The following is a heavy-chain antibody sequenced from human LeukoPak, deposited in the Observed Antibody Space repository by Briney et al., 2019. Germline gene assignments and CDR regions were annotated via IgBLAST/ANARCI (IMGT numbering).Heavy chain of an antibody. CDR1: GYSISSGYY. CDR3: ARNRGIYSSSPQTPYYFDY. Sequence: SEALSLTCTVSGYSISSGYYWGWIRQPPGKGLEWIGSIYHSGSTYYNPSLKSRVTISVDTSKNQFSLKLSSVTAADTAVYYCARNRGIYSSSPQTPYYFDYWGQGTLVTVSS. CDR2: IYHSGST. D-gene: IGHD6-6*01. J-gene: IGHJ4*02. V-gene: IGHV4-38-2*02.